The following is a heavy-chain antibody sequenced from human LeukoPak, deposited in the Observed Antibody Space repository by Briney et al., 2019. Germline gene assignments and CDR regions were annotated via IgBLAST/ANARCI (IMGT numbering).Heavy chain of an antibody. CDR1: GFTFSSYG. CDR3: AKGQQWLETPHY. V-gene: IGHV3-23*01. CDR2: ISGSGGST. Sequence: PGGSLRLSCAASGFTFSSYGMSWVRQAPGKGLEWVSAISGSGGSTYYADSVKGRFTISRDNSKNTLYLQMNSLRAEDTAVYYCAKGQQWLETPHYWGQGTLVTVSS. D-gene: IGHD6-19*01. J-gene: IGHJ4*02.